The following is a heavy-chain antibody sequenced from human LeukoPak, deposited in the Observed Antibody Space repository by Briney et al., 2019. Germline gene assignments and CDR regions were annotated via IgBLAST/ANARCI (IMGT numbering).Heavy chain of an antibody. CDR2: IWFDGKNE. CDR3: ARDRHCANGVCHSPPGMDV. D-gene: IGHD2-8*01. J-gene: IGHJ6*02. V-gene: IGHV3-33*08. CDR1: GFTFSSYA. Sequence: GGSLRLSCAASGFTFSSYAMSWVRQAPGKGLEWVADIWFDGKNEHFADSVKGRFTISRDNSKNTMYLQINSLRAGDTAVYYCARDRHCANGVCHSPPGMDVWGQGTTVTVSS.